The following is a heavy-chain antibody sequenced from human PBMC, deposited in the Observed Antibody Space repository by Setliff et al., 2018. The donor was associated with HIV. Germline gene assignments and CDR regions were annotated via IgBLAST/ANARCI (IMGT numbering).Heavy chain of an antibody. CDR1: GGSIYGSDYY. Sequence: SETLSLTCTVSGGSIYGSDYYWGWIRQPPGKGLESIGSIYYSGSTYYKPSLKSRVTISVDTSKNQFSLKLSSVTAADTAVYYCARQGQLGSEWGQGTLGTAPQ. V-gene: IGHV4-39*01. CDR3: ARQGQLGSE. J-gene: IGHJ4*02. D-gene: IGHD1-1*01. CDR2: IYYSGST.